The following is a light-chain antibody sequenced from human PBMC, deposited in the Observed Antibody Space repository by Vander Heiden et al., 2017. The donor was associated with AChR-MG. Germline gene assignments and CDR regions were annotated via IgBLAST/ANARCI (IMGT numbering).Light chain of an antibody. CDR3: QQDNTYPLT. J-gene: IGKJ4*01. Sequence: DIQMTQSPSTLSASVGDRVTITCRASQSISSWLAWYQQKAGKAPKLLIYKASSLESGVPSRFSGSASGTEFTLTISSLQPDDFATYYCQQDNTYPLTFGGGTKVEIK. CDR1: QSISSW. V-gene: IGKV1-5*03. CDR2: KAS.